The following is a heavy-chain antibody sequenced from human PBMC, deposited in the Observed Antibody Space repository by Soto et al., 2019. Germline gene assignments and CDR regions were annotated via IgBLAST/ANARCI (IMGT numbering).Heavy chain of an antibody. CDR1: GYTFTSYD. J-gene: IGHJ6*02. CDR2: MNPTSGNT. CDR3: AREGVRGMDV. Sequence: QVQLVQSAAEVKKPGASVKVSCKASGYTFTSYDIHWVRQATVQGLEWMGWMNPTSGNTGYAQKFQGRATMTRNTSISTAYMELSSLRSEATAVYYGAREGVRGMDVWGQGTTVTVSS. V-gene: IGHV1-8*01. D-gene: IGHD3-16*01.